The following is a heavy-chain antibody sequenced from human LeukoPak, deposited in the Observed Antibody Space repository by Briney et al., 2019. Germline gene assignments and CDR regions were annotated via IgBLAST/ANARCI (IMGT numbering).Heavy chain of an antibody. D-gene: IGHD6-19*01. Sequence: SETLSLTCTVSGYSITTYYSNWLRQAPEKGMEWIGSIYYSAITNFNPSFKSRVIISIDTSKNQFSLKLSSVTAADTAVDYCASGQWPYHFDYWGQGNLVTVSS. V-gene: IGHV4-59*12. CDR3: ASGQWPYHFDY. CDR1: GYSITTYY. CDR2: IYYSAIT. J-gene: IGHJ4*02.